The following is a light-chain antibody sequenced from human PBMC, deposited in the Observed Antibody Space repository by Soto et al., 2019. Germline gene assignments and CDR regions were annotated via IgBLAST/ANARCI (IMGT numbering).Light chain of an antibody. V-gene: IGKV3-15*01. CDR1: HFVSSR. CDR3: QEYFQWPPGM. Sequence: EILVTQSTATLSASPGERVTLSCRASHFVSSRLAWYQQRPGQVPRLLIYDTSTRALGISARFSGSGSGTEFTLTISGLQSEDFAVHYCQEYFQWPPGMFAPGTKV. J-gene: IGKJ1*01. CDR2: DTS.